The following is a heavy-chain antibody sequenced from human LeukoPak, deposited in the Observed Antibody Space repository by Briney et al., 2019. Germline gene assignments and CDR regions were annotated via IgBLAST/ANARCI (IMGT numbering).Heavy chain of an antibody. Sequence: ASVKVSFKASGYTFTSYDINWVRQATGQGLEWMGWMNPNSGNTGYAQRFQGRVTMTRNTSISTAYMELSSLRSEDTAVYYCARGGSYYDILTVYDYWGQGTLVTVSS. V-gene: IGHV1-8*01. CDR3: ARGGSYYDILTVYDY. CDR2: MNPNSGNT. D-gene: IGHD3-9*01. J-gene: IGHJ4*02. CDR1: GYTFTSYD.